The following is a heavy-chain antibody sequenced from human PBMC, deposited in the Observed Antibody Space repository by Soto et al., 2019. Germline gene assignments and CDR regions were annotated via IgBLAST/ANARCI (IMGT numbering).Heavy chain of an antibody. CDR3: ARGLRGRGIAAAGIGNWFDP. V-gene: IGHV1-69*01. CDR1: GGTFSSYA. CDR2: IIPIFGTA. Sequence: QVQLVQSGAEVKKPGSSVKVSCKASGGTFSSYAISWVRQAPGQGLEWMGGIIPIFGTANYAQKFQGRVTITADESTSTAYMELSSLRSEDTGVYYCARGLRGRGIAAAGIGNWFDPWGQGTLVTVSS. D-gene: IGHD6-13*01. J-gene: IGHJ5*02.